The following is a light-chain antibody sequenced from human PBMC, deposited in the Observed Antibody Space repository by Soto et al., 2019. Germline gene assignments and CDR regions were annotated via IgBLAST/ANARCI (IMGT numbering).Light chain of an antibody. CDR1: QSLEHSDGNTY. CDR3: MQATQFPPYT. V-gene: IGKV2-24*01. CDR2: NVS. Sequence: EIVMTQTPLSSPVTLGQPASISCRSSQSLEHSDGNTYLSWLQQRPGQPPRLLIYNVSNRFSGVPDRFGGSGAGTDFTLKISRVEAEDVGVYYCMQATQFPPYTFGQGTKLEIK. J-gene: IGKJ2*01.